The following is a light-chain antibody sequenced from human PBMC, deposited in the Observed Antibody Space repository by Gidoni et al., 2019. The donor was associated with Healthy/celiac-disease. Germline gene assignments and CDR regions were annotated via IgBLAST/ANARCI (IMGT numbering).Light chain of an antibody. CDR2: AAS. Sequence: EIVVTQSPATLSLSPGERATLSCRASQSVSSYLAWYQQKPGQAPRLLIYAASNRATGIPARFSGSGSGTDFTLTISSLEPEDFAVYYCQQRSTLFGGGTKVEIK. V-gene: IGKV3-11*01. CDR1: QSVSSY. J-gene: IGKJ4*01. CDR3: QQRSTL.